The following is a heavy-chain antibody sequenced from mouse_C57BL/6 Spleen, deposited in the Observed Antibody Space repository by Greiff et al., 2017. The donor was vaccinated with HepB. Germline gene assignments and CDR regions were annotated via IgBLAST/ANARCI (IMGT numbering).Heavy chain of an antibody. CDR3: AREGLRRYWYFDV. D-gene: IGHD2-4*01. J-gene: IGHJ1*03. CDR1: GFSLTSYG. CDR2: IWSGGST. Sequence: VKLMESGPGLVQPSQSLSITCTVSGFSLTSYGVHWVRQSPGKGLEWLGVIWSGGSTDYNAAFISRLSISKDNSKSQVFFKMNSLQADDTAIYYCAREGLRRYWYFDVWGTGTTVTVSS. V-gene: IGHV2-2*01.